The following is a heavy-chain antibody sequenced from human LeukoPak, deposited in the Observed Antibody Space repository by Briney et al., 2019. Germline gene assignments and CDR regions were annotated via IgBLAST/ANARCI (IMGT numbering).Heavy chain of an antibody. D-gene: IGHD1-26*01. V-gene: IGHV1-46*01. CDR3: GGTRSTGAPEIGG. Sequence: ASVKVSCKASGYTFTSYYMHWVRQAPGQGLEWMGIINPSGGSTSYAQKFQGRVTMTRDMSTGTVYMELSSLRSEDTAVYYCGGTRSTGAPEIGGWGQGTLVTVSS. CDR1: GYTFTSYY. J-gene: IGHJ4*02. CDR2: INPSGGST.